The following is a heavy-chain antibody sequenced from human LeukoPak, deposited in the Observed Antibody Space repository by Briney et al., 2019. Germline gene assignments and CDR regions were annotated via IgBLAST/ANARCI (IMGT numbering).Heavy chain of an antibody. J-gene: IGHJ4*02. D-gene: IGHD6-19*01. CDR3: AREIVAGAFDS. CDR1: GFNLNDYY. V-gene: IGHV3-11*01. CDR2: IGSSDSII. Sequence: PGGSLRLSCAVSGFNLNDYYISWLRQAPGKGLEWVSDIGSSDSIIAYGDSVRGRFTISRDFASNSLYLQMNSLRVEDTAVYYCAREIVAGAFDSGGQGTLVTVSS.